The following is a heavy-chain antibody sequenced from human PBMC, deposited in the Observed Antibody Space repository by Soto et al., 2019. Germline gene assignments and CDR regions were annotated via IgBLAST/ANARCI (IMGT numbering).Heavy chain of an antibody. V-gene: IGHV4-39*01. CDR3: ARQNPYYDILTGYYKDY. Sequence: QLQLQESGPGLATPSETLSLTCTVSGASISSSTYYWGWIRQPPGKGLEWIGRIYYSGSTYYNPSLKSRVTIPVDTSKHQFSLKLNSVTAADTAVYYCARQNPYYDILTGYYKDYWGQGTLVTVSS. CDR1: GASISSSTYY. J-gene: IGHJ4*02. D-gene: IGHD3-9*01. CDR2: IYYSGST.